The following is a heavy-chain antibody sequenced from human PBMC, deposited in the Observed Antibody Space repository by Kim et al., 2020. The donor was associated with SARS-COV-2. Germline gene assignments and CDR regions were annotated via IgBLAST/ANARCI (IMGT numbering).Heavy chain of an antibody. J-gene: IGHJ4*01. CDR3: ARGANYSPFDN. CDR2: IIGSGTTI. CDR1: GFTFSSYE. V-gene: IGHV3-48*03. Sequence: GGSLRLSCAASGFTFSSYEMNWVRQAPGKGLEWVSYIIGSGTTIYYADSVRGRFTISRDNDKNSLYLQMNSLRAEDTAVYYCARGANYSPFDNWGHGTLVTVSS. D-gene: IGHD4-4*01.